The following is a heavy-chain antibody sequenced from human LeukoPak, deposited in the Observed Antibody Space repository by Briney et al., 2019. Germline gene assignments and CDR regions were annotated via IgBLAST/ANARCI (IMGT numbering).Heavy chain of an antibody. V-gene: IGHV1-69*06. CDR1: GGTFSSYA. CDR2: IIPIFGTA. J-gene: IGHJ4*02. D-gene: IGHD3-10*01. Sequence: GASVKVSRKASGGTFSSYAISWVRQAPGQGLEWMGGIIPIFGTANYAQKFQGRVTITADKSTSTAYMELSSLRSEDTAVYYCASTYRGDYYGSGSYYKYWGQGTLVTVSS. CDR3: ASTYRGDYYGSGSYYKY.